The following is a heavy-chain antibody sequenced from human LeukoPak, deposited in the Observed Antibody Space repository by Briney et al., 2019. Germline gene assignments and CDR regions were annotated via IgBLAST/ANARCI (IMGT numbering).Heavy chain of an antibody. J-gene: IGHJ5*02. D-gene: IGHD6-13*01. V-gene: IGHV1-8*01. CDR2: MNPNSGNT. CDR1: GYTFTSYD. Sequence: VASVKVSCKASGYTFTSYDINWVRQATGQGLEWMGWMNPNSGNTGYAQKFQGRVTMTRNTSISTAYMELSSLRPEDTAVYYCARERAAADWFDPWGQGTLVTVSS. CDR3: ARERAAADWFDP.